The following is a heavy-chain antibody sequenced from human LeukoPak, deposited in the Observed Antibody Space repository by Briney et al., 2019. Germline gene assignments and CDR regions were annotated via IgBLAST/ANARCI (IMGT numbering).Heavy chain of an antibody. J-gene: IGHJ2*01. V-gene: IGHV4-34*01. Sequence: GSLRLSCAASGFTFSRNAMSWVRQAPGKELEWIGDINHSGSTNYIPSLKSRVTISADTSKNQFSLKLSSMTAADTAFYYCARRGSGSFLTWYFDLWGRGTLVTVSS. D-gene: IGHD3-10*01. CDR3: ARRGSGSFLTWYFDL. CDR2: INHSGST. CDR1: GFTFSRNA.